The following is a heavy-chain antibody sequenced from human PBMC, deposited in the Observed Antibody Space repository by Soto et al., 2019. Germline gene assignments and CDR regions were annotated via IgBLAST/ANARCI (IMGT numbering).Heavy chain of an antibody. V-gene: IGHV5-51*01. D-gene: IGHD3-16*01. Sequence: GESLKISCKAIGYTFTNYWIGWVRQTPGKGLEWMGIIFPGDSDTRYNPSFEGQVTASADESISTAYLQWNTLKASDTAMYYCVRPNFGALTHFDFWGQGTLVTVSS. CDR2: IFPGDSDT. J-gene: IGHJ4*02. CDR1: GYTFTNYW. CDR3: VRPNFGALTHFDF.